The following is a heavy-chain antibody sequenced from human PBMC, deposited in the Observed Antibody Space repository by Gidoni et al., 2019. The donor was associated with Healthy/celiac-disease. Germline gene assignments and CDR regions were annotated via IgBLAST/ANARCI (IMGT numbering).Heavy chain of an antibody. V-gene: IGHV1-69-2*01. J-gene: IGHJ4*02. CDR1: GYTCTDYY. CDR3: ATVGGRAPGGKDY. CDR2: VDPEDGET. Sequence: EVQLVQSGAEVKKPGATVKISCKASGYTCTDYYMHWVQQAPGKGLEWMGLVDPEDGETIYAETFQGRVTITADTSTDTSYIELSSLRSEDTAVYYCATVGGRAPGGKDYWGQGTLVTVSS. D-gene: IGHD6-13*01.